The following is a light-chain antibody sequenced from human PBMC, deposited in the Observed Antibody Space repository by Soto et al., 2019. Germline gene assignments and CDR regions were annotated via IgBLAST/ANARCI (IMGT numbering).Light chain of an antibody. V-gene: IGLV2-14*01. CDR3: ASYTSISTVV. CDR1: SNDVGGFNY. Sequence: QSVLTQPASVSGSPGQSITISCTGTSNDVGGFNYVSWYQQRPGKAPKLIIYEVSNRPSGVSNRFSASKSGNTASLTISGLQAEDEGDYYCASYTSISTVVFGGGTKGTVL. CDR2: EVS. J-gene: IGLJ3*02.